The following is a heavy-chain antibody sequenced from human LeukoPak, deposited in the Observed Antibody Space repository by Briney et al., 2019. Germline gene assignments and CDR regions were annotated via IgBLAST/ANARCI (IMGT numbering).Heavy chain of an antibody. CDR1: GYTFTNYD. CDR2: MNPNSGIT. J-gene: IGHJ4*02. Sequence: ASVKVSCKASGYTFTNYDINWVRQATGQGLEWMGWMNPNSGITAYAQKFQGRVTITRNTSISTAYLQWSSLKASDTAIYYCARRASGLDYWGQGTLVTVSS. CDR3: ARRASGLDY. V-gene: IGHV1-8*03. D-gene: IGHD6-25*01.